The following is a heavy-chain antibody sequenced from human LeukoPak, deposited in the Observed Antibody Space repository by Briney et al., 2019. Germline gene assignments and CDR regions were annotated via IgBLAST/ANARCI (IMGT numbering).Heavy chain of an antibody. D-gene: IGHD3-3*01. CDR3: ARDRGAGFWSPKYNWFDP. CDR2: TYYRSKWYN. CDR1: GDSVSSNGAA. V-gene: IGHV6-1*01. Sequence: SQTLSLTCAISGDSVSSNGAAWNWIRQSPSRGLEWLGRTYYRSKWYNGYAVSVKSRITIDPDTSKNQFSLQLNSVTPEDTAVYYCARDRGAGFWSPKYNWFDPWGQGTLVTVSS. J-gene: IGHJ5*02.